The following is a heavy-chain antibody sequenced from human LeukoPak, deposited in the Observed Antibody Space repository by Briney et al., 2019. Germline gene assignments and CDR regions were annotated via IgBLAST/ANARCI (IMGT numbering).Heavy chain of an antibody. V-gene: IGHV3-7*01. Sequence: GGSLRLSCAASDFTFSSYWMTWVRQAPGKGLEWVANIKQDGSEKFYLDSVKGRFTISRDNAKSSLFLQMNSLRVEDTAVYYCATAGADSKSCTGARRYMWSMDVWGKGTTVTVSS. D-gene: IGHD2-8*02. J-gene: IGHJ6*03. CDR1: DFTFSSYW. CDR2: IKQDGSEK. CDR3: ATAGADSKSCTGARRYMWSMDV.